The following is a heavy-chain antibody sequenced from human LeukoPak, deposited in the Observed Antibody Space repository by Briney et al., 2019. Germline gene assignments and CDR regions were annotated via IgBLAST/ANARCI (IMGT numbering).Heavy chain of an antibody. CDR1: GFTFSSYA. CDR2: ISGSGGST. V-gene: IGHV3-23*01. CDR3: AKDSQYRGRCSY. D-gene: IGHD5-18*01. J-gene: IGHJ4*02. Sequence: PGGSLRLSCAASGFTFSSYAMSWVRQAPGKGLEWVSAISGSGGSTYYADSVKGRFTISRDNSKNTLYLQMNGLRAEDTAVYYCAKDSQYRGRCSYWGQGTLVTVSS.